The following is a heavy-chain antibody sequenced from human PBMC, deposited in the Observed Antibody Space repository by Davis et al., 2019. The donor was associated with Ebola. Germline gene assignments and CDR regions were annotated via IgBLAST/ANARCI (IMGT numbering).Heavy chain of an antibody. CDR2: INGDGGST. CDR3: ARGYSYGSMVYGVDV. Sequence: HTGGSLRLSCAASGFSFRSYPLTWVRQAPGKGLVWVSRINGDGGSTNYADSLKGRFTISRDNAKNTLYLQMNSLRAEDTAVYYCARGYSYGSMVYGVDVWGQGTTVSVSS. CDR1: GFSFRSYP. V-gene: IGHV3-74*01. J-gene: IGHJ6*02. D-gene: IGHD5-18*01.